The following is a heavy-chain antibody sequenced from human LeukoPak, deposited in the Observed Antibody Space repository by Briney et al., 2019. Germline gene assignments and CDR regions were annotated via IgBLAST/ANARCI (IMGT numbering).Heavy chain of an antibody. V-gene: IGHV4-59*01. CDR2: IYYSGST. CDR3: ARVTYSKGWFDP. Sequence: SETLSITCTVSGGSISSYYWSWIRQPPGKGLEWIGYIYYSGSTNYNPSLKSRVTISVDTSKNQFSLKLSSVTAADTAVYYCARVTYSKGWFDPWGQGTLVTVSS. J-gene: IGHJ5*02. CDR1: GGSISSYY. D-gene: IGHD4-11*01.